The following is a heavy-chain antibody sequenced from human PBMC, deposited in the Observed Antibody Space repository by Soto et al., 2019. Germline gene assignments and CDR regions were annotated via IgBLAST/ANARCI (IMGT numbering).Heavy chain of an antibody. Sequence: QVQLQESSPGLVKPSQTLSLTCTVSGGSISSGGYYWSWIRQHPGKGLEWIGYIYYSGSAYYNPSLKSRVTISVDTSKNQFSLRLRSVTAADTAVYYCARDAGGWYPLLSPWFDPWGQGTLVPVSS. D-gene: IGHD2-2*01. J-gene: IGHJ5*02. CDR1: GGSISSGGYY. V-gene: IGHV4-31*03. CDR2: IYYSGSA. CDR3: ARDAGGWYPLLSPWFDP.